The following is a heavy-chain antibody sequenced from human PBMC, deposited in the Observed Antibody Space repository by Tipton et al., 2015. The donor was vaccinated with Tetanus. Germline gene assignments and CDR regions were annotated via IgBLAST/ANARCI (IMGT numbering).Heavy chain of an antibody. J-gene: IGHJ3*02. CDR1: GFSFSSYS. CDR2: ISSGGNYI. V-gene: IGHV3-21*01. D-gene: IGHD4-23*01. Sequence: SLRLSCAASGFSFSSYSMNWVRQAPGKGLEWVSSISSGGNYIYYADSVKGRFTISRDSALYLQITSLRAEDTAVYYCARVGNFGVNVDAFDIWGQGTMVTVSS. CDR3: ARVGNFGVNVDAFDI.